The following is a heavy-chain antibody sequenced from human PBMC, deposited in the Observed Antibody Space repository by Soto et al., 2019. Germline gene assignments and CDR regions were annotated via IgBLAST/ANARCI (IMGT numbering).Heavy chain of an antibody. CDR1: GGSISSGDYY. CDR2: IYYSGST. Sequence: QVQLQESGPGLVKPSQTLSLTCTVSGGSISSGDYYWCWIRQPPGKGLEWIGYIYYSGSTYYNPSLNSRVTLSVDTSMNPFSLKLSSVTAADTAVYYCARDRGSSYYYYGMDVWGQGTTVTVSS. J-gene: IGHJ6*02. V-gene: IGHV4-30-4*01. D-gene: IGHD3-10*01. CDR3: ARDRGSSYYYYGMDV.